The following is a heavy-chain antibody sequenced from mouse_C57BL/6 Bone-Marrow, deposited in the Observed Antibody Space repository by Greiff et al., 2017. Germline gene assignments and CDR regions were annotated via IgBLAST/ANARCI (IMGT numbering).Heavy chain of an antibody. J-gene: IGHJ1*03. Sequence: VQLKESGGGLVQPGGSLKLSCAASGFTFSGYYMYWVRQTPEKRLEWVAYIINGGGSTYYPDTVKGRFTFSRDNAKNTLYLQMSRLKSEDTAMYYCAREGIYSGSSYRYFAVWGTGTTVTVSA. V-gene: IGHV5-12*01. CDR3: AREGIYSGSSYRYFAV. CDR1: GFTFSGYY. CDR2: IINGGGST. D-gene: IGHD1-1*01.